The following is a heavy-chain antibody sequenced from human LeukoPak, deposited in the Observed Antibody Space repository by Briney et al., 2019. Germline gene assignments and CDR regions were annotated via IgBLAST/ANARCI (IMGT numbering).Heavy chain of an antibody. D-gene: IGHD4-17*01. V-gene: IGHV4-39*01. CDR3: ARRDYSDPDY. CDR1: GVSISTSSYY. CDR2: IYSSGTT. Sequence: SETLSLTCTVSGVSISTSSYYWDWIRQPPGKGLEWIASIYSSGTTYYNPSLKSRVSISVDTPNNQISLKLSSVTAADTGVYYCARRDYSDPDYWGQGTLVAVSS. J-gene: IGHJ4*02.